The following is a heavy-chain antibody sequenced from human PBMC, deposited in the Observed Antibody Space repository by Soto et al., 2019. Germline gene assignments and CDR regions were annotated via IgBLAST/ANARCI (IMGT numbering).Heavy chain of an antibody. V-gene: IGHV3-23*01. CDR2: ISGSGGST. CDR3: AKYLPPMVRGVRVPFDY. Sequence: GGSLRLSCAASGFTFSSYAMSWVRQAPGKGLEWVSAISGSGGSTYYADSVKGRFTISRDNSKNTLYLQMNSLGAEDTAVYYCAKYLPPMVRGVRVPFDYWGQGTLVTVSS. D-gene: IGHD3-10*01. J-gene: IGHJ4*02. CDR1: GFTFSSYA.